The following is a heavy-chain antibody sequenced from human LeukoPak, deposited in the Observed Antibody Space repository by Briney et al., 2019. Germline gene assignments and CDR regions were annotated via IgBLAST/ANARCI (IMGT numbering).Heavy chain of an antibody. CDR3: ARATMVRGRGKYYFDY. J-gene: IGHJ4*02. V-gene: IGHV1-69*06. Sequence: SVNVSCKASGYTFTGYYMHCVRLAPGQGREWMGGIIPIFAKAKYAQKFQGRVTITADTSTSPAYMELSSLRSEDTAVYYCARATMVRGRGKYYFDYWGQGTLVTVSS. D-gene: IGHD3-10*01. CDR1: GYTFTGYY. CDR2: IIPIFAKA.